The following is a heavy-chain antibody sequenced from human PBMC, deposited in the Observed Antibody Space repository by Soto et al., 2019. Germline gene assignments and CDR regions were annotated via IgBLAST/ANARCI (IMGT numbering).Heavy chain of an antibody. CDR3: AKEIPPLWGGGSDY. CDR1: GFTFSNYA. V-gene: IGHV3-23*01. D-gene: IGHD7-27*01. Sequence: GGSLRLSCAASGFTFSNYAMSWVRQAPGKGLEWVSAISGNSVRTYYADSVQGRFTISRYNSKNTLYLQMNSLRAEDTAVYYCAKEIPPLWGGGSDYWGQGTLVTVSS. CDR2: ISGNSVRT. J-gene: IGHJ4*02.